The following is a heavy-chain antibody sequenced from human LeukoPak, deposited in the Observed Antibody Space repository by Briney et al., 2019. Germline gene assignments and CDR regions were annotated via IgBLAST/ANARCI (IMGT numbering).Heavy chain of an antibody. Sequence: SVKVSCETSEGTYSSYSINWVRHAPVQELEWLGGIMTKFGTKHFAQKFQGRVTFTSDESTATASMELSSLRSEDMAVYYCARSRQLMYSWFDSWGQGTLVIVSS. CDR1: EGTYSSYS. J-gene: IGHJ5*01. CDR2: IMTKFGTK. CDR3: ARSRQLMYSWFDS. V-gene: IGHV1-69*01. D-gene: IGHD2-21*01.